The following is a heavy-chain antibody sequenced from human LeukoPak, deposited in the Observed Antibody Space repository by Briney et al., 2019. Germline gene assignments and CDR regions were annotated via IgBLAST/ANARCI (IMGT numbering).Heavy chain of an antibody. CDR1: GFTFSSYG. Sequence: GRSLRLSCAASGFTFSSYGMHWVRQAPGKGLEWVAVISYDVGKKYCADSVKGRFTISRDNSKNTLYLQMNSLRAEDTAVYYCAKDDYYDTSGYRDWGQGTLVTVSS. CDR3: AKDDYYDTSGYRD. D-gene: IGHD3-22*01. J-gene: IGHJ4*02. CDR2: ISYDVGKK. V-gene: IGHV3-30*18.